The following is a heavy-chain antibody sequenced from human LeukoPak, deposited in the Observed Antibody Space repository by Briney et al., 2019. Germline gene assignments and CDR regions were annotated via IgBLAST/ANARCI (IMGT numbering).Heavy chain of an antibody. CDR3: ARAMSTFGGVRNYFDS. CDR1: GFTFSSYS. J-gene: IGHJ4*02. V-gene: IGHV3-48*04. CDR2: ISSSSSTI. D-gene: IGHD3-16*01. Sequence: GGSLRLSCAASGFTFSSYSMNWVRQAPGKGLEWVSYISSSSSTIYYADSVNGRFRISRDNAKSSLDLEMNSLRAEDTAVYYCARAMSTFGGVRNYFDSWGQGTLVTVSS.